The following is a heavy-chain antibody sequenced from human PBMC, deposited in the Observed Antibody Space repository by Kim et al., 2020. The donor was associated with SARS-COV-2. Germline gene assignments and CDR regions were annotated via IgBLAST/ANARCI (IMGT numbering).Heavy chain of an antibody. J-gene: IGHJ4*02. D-gene: IGHD1-26*01. CDR2: IYSGGSS. CDR3: ARGEEWDPVDY. Sequence: GGSLRLSCAASGFTVYSNYLTWVRQAPGKALEWVSIIYSGGSSHYADSVKARFTISRDNSKNTVFLQMNNLKAEDTGVYYCARGEEWDPVDYWGQGTLVT. CDR1: GFTVYSNY. V-gene: IGHV3-53*01.